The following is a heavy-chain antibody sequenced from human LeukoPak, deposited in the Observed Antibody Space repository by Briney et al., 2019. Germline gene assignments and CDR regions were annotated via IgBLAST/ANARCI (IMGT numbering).Heavy chain of an antibody. CDR1: GGSISRSNYY. Sequence: SETLSLTCTVSGGSISRSNYYWGWIRQPPGKGLEWIGSIYYSGSTYYNPSLKSRVTISEDTSKNQFSLKLTSATAADTSVYYCARHSGLRSPFDPWGQGTLVTVSS. J-gene: IGHJ5*02. CDR2: IYYSGST. CDR3: ARHSGLRSPFDP. D-gene: IGHD3-3*01. V-gene: IGHV4-39*01.